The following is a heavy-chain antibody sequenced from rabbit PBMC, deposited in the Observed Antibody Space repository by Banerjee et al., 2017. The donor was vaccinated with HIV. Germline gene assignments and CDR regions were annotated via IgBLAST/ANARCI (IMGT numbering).Heavy chain of an antibody. CDR1: GFDFSTYG. J-gene: IGHJ4*01. V-gene: IGHV1S45*01. D-gene: IGHD7-1*01. Sequence: QEQLVESGGGLVQPGGSLKLSCKASGFDFSTYGVNWVRQAPGKGLEWIGCIYVGSLASTYYASWAKGRFTVSKTSSTTVTLQMTSLTAADTATYFCVRETETYAGYAGYIYYFNLWGPGTLVTVS. CDR3: VRETETYAGYAGYIYYFNL. CDR2: IYVGSLAST.